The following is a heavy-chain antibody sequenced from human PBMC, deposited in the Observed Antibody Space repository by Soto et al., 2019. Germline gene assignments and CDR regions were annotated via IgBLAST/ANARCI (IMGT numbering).Heavy chain of an antibody. J-gene: IGHJ5*02. Sequence: QVQLQESGPGLVKASQILSLVCTVSGGFVSSGIYYWRWFRQPPGEGLEWIGYIYYNGNTFYNPSLKSRVYISLDMSINQFTLKVTSVNAAETAVYYWTRDDGDGGGGVDPWGQGTLVTVSS. CDR3: TRDDGDGGGGVDP. V-gene: IGHV4-30-4*01. CDR2: IYYNGNT. CDR1: GGFVSSGIYY. D-gene: IGHD4-17*01.